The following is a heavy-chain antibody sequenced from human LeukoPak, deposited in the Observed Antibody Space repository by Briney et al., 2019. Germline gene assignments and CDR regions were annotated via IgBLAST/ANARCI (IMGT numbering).Heavy chain of an antibody. CDR2: VSTGSNYI. CDR3: ARVLHAYLQSSPLNY. D-gene: IGHD4-11*01. J-gene: IGHJ4*02. Sequence: PGGSLRLSYTASGFTFSSYSLNWVRQAPGKGLEWVSSVSTGSNYIYYADSVKGRFTISRDNDKNSLYLQMNSLRVEDTAVYYCARVLHAYLQSSPLNYWGQGTLVTVSS. CDR1: GFTFSSYS. V-gene: IGHV3-21*01.